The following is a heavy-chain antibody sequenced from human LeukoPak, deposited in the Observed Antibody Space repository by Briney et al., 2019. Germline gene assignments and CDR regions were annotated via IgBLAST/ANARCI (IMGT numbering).Heavy chain of an antibody. J-gene: IGHJ4*02. V-gene: IGHV4-4*02. Sequence: SGTLSLTCDVSGESISSANWWTWVRQPPGKGPEWIGESYHDTTTNYNPSLKSRVSISVDKPMNQFSLKLSSVTAADTAVYYCARDGQQLVDYFDYWGQGTLVTVSS. CDR3: ARDGQQLVDYFDY. CDR2: SYHDTTT. CDR1: GESISSANW. D-gene: IGHD6-13*01.